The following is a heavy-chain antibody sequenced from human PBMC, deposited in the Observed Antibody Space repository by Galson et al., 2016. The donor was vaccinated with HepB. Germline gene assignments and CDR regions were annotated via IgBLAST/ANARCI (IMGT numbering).Heavy chain of an antibody. Sequence: SLRLSCAASGSTVNVQYMSWARQAPGKGLEWVAITYIDDNTYYADSVKGRFIISRDNPKTTVYLQMNSLRAEDTAIYYCARDGGNRGSYSVGDSFDIWGQGTMVTVSS. D-gene: IGHD1-26*01. V-gene: IGHV3-53*01. CDR1: GSTVNVQY. CDR3: ARDGGNRGSYSVGDSFDI. CDR2: TYIDDNT. J-gene: IGHJ3*02.